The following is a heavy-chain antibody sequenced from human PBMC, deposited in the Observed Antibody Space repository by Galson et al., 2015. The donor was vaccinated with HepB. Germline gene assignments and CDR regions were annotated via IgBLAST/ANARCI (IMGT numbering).Heavy chain of an antibody. V-gene: IGHV5-51*01. Sequence: QSRSEVTKPGESLQISVEGSGSSVPSYWLGWVRHMPGKGLEWMGLIYPGDSDTRYSPSFQGPVTSSADKSISTAYLQWTRMKASDTAMYSCARQGVRVGDPYYFDYWGQGTLVTVSS. D-gene: IGHD4-17*01. CDR1: GSSVPSYW. CDR2: IYPGDSDT. J-gene: IGHJ4*02. CDR3: ARQGVRVGDPYYFDY.